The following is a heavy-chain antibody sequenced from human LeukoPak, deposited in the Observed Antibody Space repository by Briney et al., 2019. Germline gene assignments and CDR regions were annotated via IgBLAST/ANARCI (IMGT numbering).Heavy chain of an antibody. Sequence: PSETLSLTCTVSGGSISSYYWSWIRQPPGKGLEWIGSIYHSGSTYYNPSLKSRVTISVDTSKNQFSLKLSSVTAADTAVYYCARETTVKAFDYWGQGTLVTVSS. CDR2: IYHSGST. J-gene: IGHJ4*02. CDR1: GGSISSYY. CDR3: ARETTVKAFDY. D-gene: IGHD4-17*01. V-gene: IGHV4-38-2*02.